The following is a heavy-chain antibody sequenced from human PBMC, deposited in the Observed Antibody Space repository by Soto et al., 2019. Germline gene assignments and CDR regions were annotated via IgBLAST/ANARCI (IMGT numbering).Heavy chain of an antibody. CDR3: AKDKSGGIDY. Sequence: GGSLRLSCAASGFTFSSYGMHWVRQAPGKGLEWVAVISYDGSNKYYADSVKGRFTISRVNSKNTLYLQMNSLRAEDTAVYYCAKDKSGGIDYWGQGTLVTVSS. J-gene: IGHJ4*02. D-gene: IGHD2-15*01. V-gene: IGHV3-30*18. CDR1: GFTFSSYG. CDR2: ISYDGSNK.